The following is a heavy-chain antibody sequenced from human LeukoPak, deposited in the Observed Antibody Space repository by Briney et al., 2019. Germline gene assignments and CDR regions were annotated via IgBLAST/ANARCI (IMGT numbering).Heavy chain of an antibody. Sequence: GGSLRLSCAVSGFKFRGYSMNWVRQAPGKGLEWVSSISTVNYTLYGDSVKGRFTISRDNAKNSLYLQMSSLRAEDTAVYYCARDPDCSSTSCSYQGYAFDIWGQGTMVTVSS. CDR1: GFKFRGYS. V-gene: IGHV3-21*06. D-gene: IGHD2-2*01. CDR2: ISTVNYT. J-gene: IGHJ3*02. CDR3: ARDPDCSSTSCSYQGYAFDI.